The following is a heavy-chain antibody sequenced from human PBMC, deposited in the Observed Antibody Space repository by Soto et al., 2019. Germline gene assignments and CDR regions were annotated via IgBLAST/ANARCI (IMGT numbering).Heavy chain of an antibody. D-gene: IGHD6-13*01. CDR3: ARDRGEYTSSWFWYFSH. Sequence: SETLSLTCSVSGASISSFNCNWVRQPAWKGPEWVGRLNIAGTINYNPSLKSRITMSMDTSKNQISLHLRSVTAADTAIYYCARDRGEYTSSWFWYFSHWGHGTLVTISS. CDR1: GASISSFN. J-gene: IGHJ2*01. CDR2: LNIAGTI. V-gene: IGHV4-4*07.